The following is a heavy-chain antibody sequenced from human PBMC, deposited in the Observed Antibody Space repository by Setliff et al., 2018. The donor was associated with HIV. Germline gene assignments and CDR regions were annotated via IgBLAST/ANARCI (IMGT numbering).Heavy chain of an antibody. CDR2: ISSSSSSI. Sequence: GGSLRLSCAASGFTFSHSNMNWVRQAPGKGLEWVSSISSSSSSIYHADSMKGRFTISRDNAKKLVYLQMNSLRAEDTAVYYCARDSDSTAIYWYFDLWGRGTLVTVSS. CDR3: ARDSDSTAIYWYFDL. CDR1: GFTFSHSN. V-gene: IGHV3-21*01. D-gene: IGHD1-1*01. J-gene: IGHJ2*01.